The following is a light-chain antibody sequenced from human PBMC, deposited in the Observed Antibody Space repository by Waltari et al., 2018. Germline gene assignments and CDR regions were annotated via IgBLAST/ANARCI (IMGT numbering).Light chain of an antibody. J-gene: IGLJ2*01. CDR1: MLRTYY. CDR3: HSRDSSGDVV. Sequence: SSELTQDPAVSLALGQTVRLTCQGDMLRTYYVSWFHQKPGQAPALVIYGKNNRPSGIPDRFSASSSGSTASLTIIGAQAEDEADYYCHSRDSSGDVVIGGGTKLTVV. V-gene: IGLV3-19*01. CDR2: GKN.